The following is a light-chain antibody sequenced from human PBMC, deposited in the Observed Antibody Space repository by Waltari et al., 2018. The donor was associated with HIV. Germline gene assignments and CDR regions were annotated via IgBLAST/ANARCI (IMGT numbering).Light chain of an antibody. CDR1: SSDVGGYNF. Sequence: QSALTQPASVSGSPGQSITVSCTGTSSDVGGYNFVAWYQHHPGKVPKLLIYMVSHRPSGISNRFSGSSFANTASLTISGLQAEDEADYYCSSYTISATTVFGGGTKLTVL. V-gene: IGLV2-14*01. CDR2: MVS. J-gene: IGLJ3*02. CDR3: SSYTISATTV.